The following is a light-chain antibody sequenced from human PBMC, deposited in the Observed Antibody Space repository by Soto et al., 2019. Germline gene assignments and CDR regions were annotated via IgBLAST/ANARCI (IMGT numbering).Light chain of an antibody. Sequence: QSALTQPASVSGSPGQSITISCNGTSDNIGGYNFISWYQHRPGEVPKLLIYEVSRRPSGVSARFSASKSGTTASLTISGLQAEDEAYFYCSSYARGGTSVVFGGGTKLTVL. J-gene: IGLJ2*01. V-gene: IGLV2-14*01. CDR2: EVS. CDR3: SSYARGGTSVV. CDR1: SDNIGGYNF.